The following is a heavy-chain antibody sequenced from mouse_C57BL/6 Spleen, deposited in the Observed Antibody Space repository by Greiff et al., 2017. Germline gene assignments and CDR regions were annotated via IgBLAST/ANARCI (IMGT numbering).Heavy chain of an antibody. D-gene: IGHD1-1*01. J-gene: IGHJ1*03. CDR2: IDPEDGDT. Sequence: EVQLQQSGAELVRPGASVKLSCTASGFNIKDYYMHWVKQRPEQGLEWIGRIDPEDGDTEYAPKFQGKATMTADTSSNTAYLQLSSLTSEDTAVYYCTTSSSPIYGYFDVWGTGTTVTVSS. CDR3: TTSSSPIYGYFDV. CDR1: GFNIKDYY. V-gene: IGHV14-1*01.